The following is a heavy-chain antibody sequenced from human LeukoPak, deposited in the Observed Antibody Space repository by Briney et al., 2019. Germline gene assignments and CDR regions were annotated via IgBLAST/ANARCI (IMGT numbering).Heavy chain of an antibody. CDR2: IRYDGSNK. Sequence: GGSLRLSCAASGFTFSSYGMHWVRQAPGKGLEWVAFIRYDGSNKYYADSVKGRFTISRDNSKSTLYLQMNSLRAEDTVVYFCARVAHFDRGMDVGGQGTTVTVSS. V-gene: IGHV3-30*02. J-gene: IGHJ6*02. CDR3: ARVAHFDRGMDV. CDR1: GFTFSSYG. D-gene: IGHD3-9*01.